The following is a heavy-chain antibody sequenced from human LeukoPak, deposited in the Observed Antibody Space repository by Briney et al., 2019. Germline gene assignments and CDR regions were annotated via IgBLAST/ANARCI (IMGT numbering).Heavy chain of an antibody. Sequence: SETLSLTCAVYGGSFSGYYWSWIRQPPVKGLEWIGEINHSGSTNYNPSLKSRVTISVDTSKNQFSLKLSSVTAADTAVYYCARYKMGGYSYGHPFDYWGQGTLVTVSS. CDR3: ARYKMGGYSYGHPFDY. CDR1: GGSFSGYY. V-gene: IGHV4-34*01. CDR2: INHSGST. D-gene: IGHD5-18*01. J-gene: IGHJ4*02.